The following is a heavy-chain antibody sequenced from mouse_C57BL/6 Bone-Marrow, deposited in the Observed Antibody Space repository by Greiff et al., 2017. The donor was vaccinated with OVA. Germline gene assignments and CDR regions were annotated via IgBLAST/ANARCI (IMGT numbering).Heavy chain of an antibody. Sequence: VQLQQSGPELVKPGASVKISCKASGYAFSSPWMNWVKQRPGKGLEWIGRIYPGDGDTNYNGKFKGKATLTADKSSSTAYMHLSSLTSEDSAVYFCANYYGSPWYFDVWGTGTTVTVSS. J-gene: IGHJ1*03. CDR2: IYPGDGDT. CDR1: GYAFSSPW. D-gene: IGHD1-1*01. V-gene: IGHV1-82*01. CDR3: ANYYGSPWYFDV.